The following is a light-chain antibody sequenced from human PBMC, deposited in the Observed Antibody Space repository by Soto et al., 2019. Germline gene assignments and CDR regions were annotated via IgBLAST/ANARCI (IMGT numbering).Light chain of an antibody. V-gene: IGLV2-14*01. J-gene: IGLJ2*01. CDR2: EVS. Sequence: QSALTQPASVSGSPGQSITISCTGTSSDVGYYNYVSWYQQHPGKAPKLMIFEVSNRPSGVSNRFSGSKSGNTASLTISGLQAEDESDYYCTSYTSSTTLVVFGAGNKLTVL. CDR3: TSYTSSTTLVV. CDR1: SSDVGYYNY.